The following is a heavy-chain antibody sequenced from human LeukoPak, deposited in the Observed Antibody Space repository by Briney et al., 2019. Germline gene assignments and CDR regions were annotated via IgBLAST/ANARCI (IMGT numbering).Heavy chain of an antibody. Sequence: SETLSLTCAVYGGSFSDYYWSWIRQPPGKGLEWIGEINHSGSTNYNPSLESRLTISVDTSKKQFSLKLSSVTAADTAVYYCARKVGATTYPDWFDPWGQGTLVTVSS. CDR3: ARKVGATTYPDWFDP. D-gene: IGHD1-26*01. V-gene: IGHV4-34*01. CDR1: GGSFSDYY. CDR2: INHSGST. J-gene: IGHJ5*02.